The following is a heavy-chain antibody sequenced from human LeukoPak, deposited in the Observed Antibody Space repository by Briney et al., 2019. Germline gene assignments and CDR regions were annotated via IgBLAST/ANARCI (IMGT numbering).Heavy chain of an antibody. V-gene: IGHV3-33*01. CDR1: GFTFSSYG. CDR2: IWYDGSNK. CDR3: ARDSSGPNRGDAFDI. D-gene: IGHD3-22*01. Sequence: PGGSLRLSCAASGFTFSSYGMHWVRQAPGKGLEWVAVIWYDGSNKYYADSVKGRFTISRDNSKKTLYLQMNSLRAEDTAVYYCARDSSGPNRGDAFDIWGQGTMVTVSS. J-gene: IGHJ3*02.